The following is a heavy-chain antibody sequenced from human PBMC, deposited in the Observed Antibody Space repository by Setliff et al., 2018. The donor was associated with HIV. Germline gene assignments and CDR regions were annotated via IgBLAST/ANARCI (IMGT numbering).Heavy chain of an antibody. V-gene: IGHV1-18*01. CDR1: GYTFSNSA. Sequence: GASVKVSCKASGYTFSNSAIGWLRQAPGQGLEWMGWISSYSGNTFYARSLQGRVTMTTDTASSTSYMELRSLRSDDTAMYYCARIRAGALLNAFDIWAQGTMVTVS. J-gene: IGHJ3*02. CDR3: ARIRAGALLNAFDI. CDR2: ISSYSGNT. D-gene: IGHD1-26*01.